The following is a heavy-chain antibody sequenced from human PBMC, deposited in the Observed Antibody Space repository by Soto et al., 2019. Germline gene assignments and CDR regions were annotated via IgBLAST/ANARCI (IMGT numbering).Heavy chain of an antibody. Sequence: QVQLVQSGAEVKKPGSSVKVSCKASGGTFSSYAISWVRQAPGQGLEWMGGIIPIFGTANYAQKFQGRVTITADESTSTAYMGLSSLRSGDKGVYYCARGGSSSGGADYWGQGTLVTVSS. CDR2: IIPIFGTA. CDR3: ARGGSSSGGADY. V-gene: IGHV1-69*01. J-gene: IGHJ4*02. D-gene: IGHD6-6*01. CDR1: GGTFSSYA.